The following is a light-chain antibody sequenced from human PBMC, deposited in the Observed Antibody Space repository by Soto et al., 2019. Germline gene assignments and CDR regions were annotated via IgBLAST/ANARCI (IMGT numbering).Light chain of an antibody. CDR1: QAISSY. V-gene: IGKV1-9*01. Sequence: DIQLTQTPSFLSASAGDRVSITCRASQAISSYLAWYQQKPGRAPKLLIYAASTLQSGVPSRFSGSGSGTEFTLTISSLQPDDFATYYCQQYNSYPWTFGQGTKVDNK. J-gene: IGKJ1*01. CDR3: QQYNSYPWT. CDR2: AAS.